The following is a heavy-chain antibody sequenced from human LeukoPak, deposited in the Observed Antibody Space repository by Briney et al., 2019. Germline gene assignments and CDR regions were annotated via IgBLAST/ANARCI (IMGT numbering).Heavy chain of an antibody. CDR1: RHSFHSQW. J-gene: IGHJ4*02. V-gene: IGHV5-51*01. CDR3: ARRGDSDFRID. CDR2: IYPDDSDT. Sequence: GESLKISCKGPRHSFHSQWIGWVRQMPGKGLEWMGIIYPDDSDTRYSPSFQGQVTISADKSISTTYLQWNSLEASDSAIYYCARRGDSDFRIDWGQGTLVTVSS. D-gene: IGHD2-21*02.